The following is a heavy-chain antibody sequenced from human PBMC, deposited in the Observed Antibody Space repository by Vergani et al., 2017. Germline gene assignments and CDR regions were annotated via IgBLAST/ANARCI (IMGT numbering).Heavy chain of an antibody. Sequence: QVQLQESGPGLVKPSQTLSLTCTVSGGSISSGSYYWSWIRQPAGKGLEGIGYIYYSGFTYYNPSLKSRVSISVDTSKNQFSLKLSSVTAADTAVYYCARYSGGDSEYFQHWGQGTLVTVSS. D-gene: IGHD1-26*01. J-gene: IGHJ1*01. V-gene: IGHV4-30-4*08. CDR2: IYYSGFT. CDR1: GGSISSGSYY. CDR3: ARYSGGDSEYFQH.